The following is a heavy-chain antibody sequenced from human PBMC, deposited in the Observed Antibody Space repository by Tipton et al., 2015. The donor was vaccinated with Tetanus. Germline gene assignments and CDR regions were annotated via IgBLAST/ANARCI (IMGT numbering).Heavy chain of an antibody. V-gene: IGHV1-18*01. CDR3: ARERSGGLFEY. CDR2: VSTNSAYT. J-gene: IGHJ4*02. D-gene: IGHD4-23*01. CDR1: GGNFYSFA. Sequence: QSGPEVKKPGSSVKVSCKASGGNFYSFAIIWVRQVPGQGPEWMGWVSTNSAYTNSIEKLQGRLTMTTDTATTTAYMDLSSLGSDDTAVYYCARERSGGLFEYWGQGTLVTVSS.